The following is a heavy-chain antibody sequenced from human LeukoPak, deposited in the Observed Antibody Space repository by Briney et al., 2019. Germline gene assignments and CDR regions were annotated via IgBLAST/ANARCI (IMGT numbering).Heavy chain of an antibody. CDR1: GYTFTSYD. Sequence: GASVKVSCKASGYTFTSYDINWVRQATGQGLEWMGWMNPNSGNTGYAQKFQGRVTMTEDTSTDTAYMELSSLRSEDTAVYYCASSSPGGWEPIDYWGQGTLVTVSS. CDR2: MNPNSGNT. V-gene: IGHV1-8*01. D-gene: IGHD1-26*01. J-gene: IGHJ4*02. CDR3: ASSSPGGWEPIDY.